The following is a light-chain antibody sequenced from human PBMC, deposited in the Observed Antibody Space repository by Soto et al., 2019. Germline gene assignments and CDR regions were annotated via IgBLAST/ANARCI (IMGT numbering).Light chain of an antibody. CDR2: DDN. Sequence: VLTQPPSVSAAPGQKVTISCSGSSSNIGGNSVSWYQQLPGTAPKLLVYDDNKRPSGIPHRFSCSKSGTSDTLGITGFQTGDEADYYCGAWDSSLSADVFGKGTKVTVL. CDR1: SSNIGGNS. J-gene: IGLJ1*01. V-gene: IGLV1-51*01. CDR3: GAWDSSLSADV.